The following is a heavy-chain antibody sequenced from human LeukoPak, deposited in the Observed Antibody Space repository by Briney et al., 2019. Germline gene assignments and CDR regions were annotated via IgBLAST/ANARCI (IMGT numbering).Heavy chain of an antibody. J-gene: IGHJ5*02. CDR2: INPSGGST. Sequence: ASVKVSCKASGYSFTSYYMHWVRQAPGQGLEWMGIINPSGGSTSYAQKFQGRVTVTRDTSTSTVYMELSSLRSEDTAVYYCARDGAFWSGYYGYNWFDPWGQGTLVTVSS. CDR3: ARDGAFWSGYYGYNWFDP. V-gene: IGHV1-46*01. D-gene: IGHD3-3*01. CDR1: GYSFTSYY.